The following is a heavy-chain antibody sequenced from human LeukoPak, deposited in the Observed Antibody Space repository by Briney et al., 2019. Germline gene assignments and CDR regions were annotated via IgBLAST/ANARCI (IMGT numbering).Heavy chain of an antibody. V-gene: IGHV3-23*01. CDR1: GFTFSSYA. CDR2: ISGSGGST. CDR3: AKDQRAIFGVVRQYTRLGMDV. Sequence: LGGSLRLSCAASGFTFSSYAMSWVRQAPGKGLEWVSAISGSGGSTYYADSVKGRFTISRDNSKNTLYLQMNSLRAEDTAVYYCAKDQRAIFGVVRQYTRLGMDVWGQGTTVTVSS. J-gene: IGHJ6*02. D-gene: IGHD3-3*01.